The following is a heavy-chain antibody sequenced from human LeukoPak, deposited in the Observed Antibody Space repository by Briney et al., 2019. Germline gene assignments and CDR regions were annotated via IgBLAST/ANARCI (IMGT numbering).Heavy chain of an antibody. J-gene: IGHJ4*02. V-gene: IGHV3-33*08. D-gene: IGHD1-1*01. Sequence: GGSLRLSCAASGFTFSSYAMTWVRQAPGKGLEWVAIIWHDGSNEYYEDSVKGRFTISRDNSKNTVYLQMDSLRAEDTAVYYCARNNWNSRTQRWFYFDFWGQGTLVTVSS. CDR3: ARNNWNSRTQRWFYFDF. CDR1: GFTFSSYA. CDR2: IWHDGSNE.